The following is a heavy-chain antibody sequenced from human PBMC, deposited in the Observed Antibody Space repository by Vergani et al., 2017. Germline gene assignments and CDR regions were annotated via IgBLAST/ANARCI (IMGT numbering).Heavy chain of an antibody. D-gene: IGHD2-2*01. Sequence: QVQLQQWGAGLLKPSETLSLTCAVYGGSFSGYYWSWIRQPPGKGLEWIGEINHSGSTNYNPSLKSRVTISVDTSKNQFSLKLSSVTAADTAVYYCARPRQCSSTSCYPCAKYGMDVWGQGTTVTVSS. V-gene: IGHV4-34*01. CDR1: GGSFSGYY. CDR3: ARPRQCSSTSCYPCAKYGMDV. CDR2: INHSGST. J-gene: IGHJ6*02.